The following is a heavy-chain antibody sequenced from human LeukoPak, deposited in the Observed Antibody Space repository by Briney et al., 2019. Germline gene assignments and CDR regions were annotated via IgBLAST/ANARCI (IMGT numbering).Heavy chain of an antibody. V-gene: IGHV3-15*07. CDR1: GFIFSNYG. CDR3: ATDRGWRTSGYYLYYFEY. Sequence: NPGGSLRLSCAASGFIFSNYGMNWVRQAPGKGLEWVGRIKSKTDGGATDYAAPVKGRFTISRDDSKNTLYLQMNSLRAEDTAVYYCATDRGWRTSGYYLYYFEYWGQGTLVTYSS. CDR2: IKSKTDGGAT. J-gene: IGHJ4*02. D-gene: IGHD3-3*01.